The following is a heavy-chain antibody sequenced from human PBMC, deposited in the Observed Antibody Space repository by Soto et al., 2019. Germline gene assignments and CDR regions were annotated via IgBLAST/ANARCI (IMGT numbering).Heavy chain of an antibody. J-gene: IGHJ4*02. D-gene: IGHD2-15*01. Sequence: ASVKVSCKASGYTFTSYGISWVRQAPGQGLEWMGWISAYNGNTNYAQKLQGRVTMTTDTSTSTAYMELRSLRSDDTAVYYCARGNSVVVVAATIDYWGQGTLVTVSS. CDR2: ISAYNGNT. CDR3: ARGNSVVVVAATIDY. V-gene: IGHV1-18*01. CDR1: GYTFTSYG.